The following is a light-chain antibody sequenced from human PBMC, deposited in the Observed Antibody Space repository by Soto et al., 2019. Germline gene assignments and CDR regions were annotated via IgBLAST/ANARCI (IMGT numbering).Light chain of an antibody. CDR2: GAS. V-gene: IGKV3-20*01. CDR3: QQYSFLPRT. CDR1: QSVSNNY. J-gene: IGKJ1*01. Sequence: GLTHSPGNMTLSPGERATLSFRASQSVSNNYLAWYQQKPGQAPRLLIYGASNRATGIPDRFGGSGSGTDFTLTISRLEPEDFAVYYCQQYSFLPRTFGQGTKVDIK.